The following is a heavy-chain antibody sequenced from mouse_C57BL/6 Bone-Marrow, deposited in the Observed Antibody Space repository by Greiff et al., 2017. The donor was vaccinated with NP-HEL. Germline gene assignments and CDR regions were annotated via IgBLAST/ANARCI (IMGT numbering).Heavy chain of an antibody. CDR1: GYSFTGYY. CDR3: AKLYGSDV. D-gene: IGHD1-1*01. Sequence: VQLQQSGPELVKPGASVKISCKASGYSFTGYYMNWVKQSPEKSLEWIGEINPSTGGTTYNQKLKAKATLTVDKSSSTAYMQLKSLTSEDSAVYYCAKLYGSDVWGTGTTVTVSS. CDR2: INPSTGGT. V-gene: IGHV1-42*01. J-gene: IGHJ1*03.